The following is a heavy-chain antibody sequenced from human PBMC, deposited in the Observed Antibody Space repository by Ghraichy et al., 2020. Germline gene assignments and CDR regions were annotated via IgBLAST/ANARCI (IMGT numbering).Heavy chain of an antibody. CDR1: GYSISSTPY. Sequence: SETLSLTCAVSGYSISSTPYWGWIRQPPGKGLEWIGTISHSGTTYYNPSLKSRVTISVDTSKIQFSLRLSSVTAADTAIYYCATQYIAVPGTAINYFDYWAQGIKVTVSS. CDR3: ATQYIAVPGTAINYFDY. CDR2: ISHSGTT. J-gene: IGHJ4*02. D-gene: IGHD6-19*01. V-gene: IGHV4-38-2*01.